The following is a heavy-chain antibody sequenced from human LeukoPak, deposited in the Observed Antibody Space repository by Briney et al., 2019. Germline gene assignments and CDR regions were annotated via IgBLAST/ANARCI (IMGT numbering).Heavy chain of an antibody. V-gene: IGHV3-48*03. J-gene: IGHJ6*03. CDR3: ARDQLHEYSSSSGVYYYYYYMDV. CDR1: GFTFSSYE. D-gene: IGHD6-6*01. Sequence: QPGGSLRLSCAASGFTFSSYEMNWVRQAPGKGLEWVSYISSSGSTIYYADSVKGRFTISRDNAKNSLYLQMNSLRAEDTAVYYCARDQLHEYSSSSGVYYYYYYMDVWGKGTTVTVSS. CDR2: ISSSGSTI.